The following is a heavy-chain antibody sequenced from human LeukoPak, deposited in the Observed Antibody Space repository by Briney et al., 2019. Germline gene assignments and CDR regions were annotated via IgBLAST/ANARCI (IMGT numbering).Heavy chain of an antibody. CDR1: GVTFSSYA. V-gene: IGHV3-23*01. Sequence: PGGSLRLSCAASGVTFSSYAMSWGRQAPGEGVEWVSAIIGIGGSTYYADSVKGRFTISRDNSKNTLYLQMNSLRAEDTAVYYCAKWSGYDILTGYYGGFDYWGQGTLVTVSS. CDR3: AKWSGYDILTGYYGGFDY. D-gene: IGHD3-9*01. J-gene: IGHJ4*02. CDR2: IIGIGGST.